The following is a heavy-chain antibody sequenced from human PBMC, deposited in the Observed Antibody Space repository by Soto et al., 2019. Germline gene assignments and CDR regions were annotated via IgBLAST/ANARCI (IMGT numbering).Heavy chain of an antibody. CDR3: AGCSGGSCYLMRAFDI. V-gene: IGHV1-69*02. CDR2: IIPILGIA. J-gene: IGHJ3*02. D-gene: IGHD2-15*01. CDR1: GGTFSSYT. Sequence: QVQLVQSGAEVQKPGSSVKVSCKASGGTFSSYTISWVRQAPGQGLEWMGRIIPILGIANYAQKFQGRVTITADKSTSTAYMELSSLRSEDTAVYYCAGCSGGSCYLMRAFDIWGQGTMVTVSS.